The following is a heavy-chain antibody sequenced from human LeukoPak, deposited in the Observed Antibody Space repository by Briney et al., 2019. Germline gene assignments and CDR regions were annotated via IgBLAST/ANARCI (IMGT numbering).Heavy chain of an antibody. CDR3: ATEYCSSTSCYVGHYYYGMDV. CDR1: GGTFSSYA. J-gene: IGHJ6*02. CDR2: IIPIFGTA. V-gene: IGHV1-69*13. D-gene: IGHD2-2*01. Sequence: SVKVSCTASGGTFSSYAISWVRQAPGQGLEWIGGIIPIFGTANYAQKFQGRVTITADESTSTAYMELSSLRSEDTAVYYCATEYCSSTSCYVGHYYYGMDVWGQGTTVTVSS.